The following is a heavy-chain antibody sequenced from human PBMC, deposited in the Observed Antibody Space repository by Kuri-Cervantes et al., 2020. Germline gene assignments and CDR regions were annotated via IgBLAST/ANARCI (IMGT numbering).Heavy chain of an antibody. CDR2: ISAYNGNT. D-gene: IGHD3-16*01. CDR3: ARDFGAENWDAFDI. V-gene: IGHV1-18*01. CDR1: GYTFTSYG. J-gene: IGHJ3*02. Sequence: ASVKVSCKASGYTFTSYGISWVRQAPGQGLEWMGWISAYNGNTNYAQKFQGRVTITADESTSTAYMELSSLRSEDAAVYYCARDFGAENWDAFDIWGQGTMVTVSS.